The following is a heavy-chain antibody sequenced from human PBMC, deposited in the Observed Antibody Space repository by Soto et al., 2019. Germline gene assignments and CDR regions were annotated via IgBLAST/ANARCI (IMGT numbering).Heavy chain of an antibody. V-gene: IGHV3-33*01. J-gene: IGHJ6*02. CDR3: ARDRDDILTGRYYYGMDV. D-gene: IGHD3-9*01. CDR2: IWYDGSNK. Sequence: ESGGGVVQPGRSLRLSCAASVFTFSSYGMHWVRQAPGKGLEWVAVIWYDGSNKYYADSVKGRFTISRDNSKNTLYLQMNSLRAEDTAVYYCARDRDDILTGRYYYGMDVWGQGTTVTVSS. CDR1: VFTFSSYG.